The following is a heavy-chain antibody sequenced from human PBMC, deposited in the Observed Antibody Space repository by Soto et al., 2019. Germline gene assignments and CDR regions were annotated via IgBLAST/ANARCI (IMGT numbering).Heavy chain of an antibody. CDR2: IYSGGST. V-gene: IGHV3-53*01. D-gene: IGHD3-3*01. J-gene: IGHJ4*02. CDR1: GFTVSSNY. CDR3: ARAEWLPHRYFDY. Sequence: GGSLRLSCAASGFTVSSNYMSWVRQAPGKGLEWVSVIYSGGSTYYADSVKGRFTISRDNSKNTLYLQMNSLRAEDTAVYYCARAEWLPHRYFDYWGQGTLVTVSS.